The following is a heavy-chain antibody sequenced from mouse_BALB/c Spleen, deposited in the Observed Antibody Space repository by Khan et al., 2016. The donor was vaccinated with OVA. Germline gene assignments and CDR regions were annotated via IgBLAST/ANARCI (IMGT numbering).Heavy chain of an antibody. CDR3: ARRGLRWDFDY. D-gene: IGHD1-1*01. J-gene: IGHJ2*01. CDR2: INPSTGYT. V-gene: IGHV1-7*01. Sequence: VQLQESGAELAKPGASVKMSCKASGYTFINYWILWVKQRPGQGLEWIGYINPSTGYTEYNQNFKDKATLTADKSSSTASMQLSSLTSEDSAVYYCARRGLRWDFDYWGQGNTLTVSS. CDR1: GYTFINYW.